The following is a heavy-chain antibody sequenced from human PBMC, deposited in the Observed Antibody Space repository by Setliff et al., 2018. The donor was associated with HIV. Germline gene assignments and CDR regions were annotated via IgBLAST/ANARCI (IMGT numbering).Heavy chain of an antibody. CDR2: MSTDNGNT. D-gene: IGHD1-20*01. J-gene: IGHJ3*02. CDR3: ARMRGGHNIREGAFDI. CDR1: GYSFSSYG. V-gene: IGHV1-18*01. Sequence: ASVKVSCKASGYSFSSYGIGWVRLAPGQGLEWMGWMSTDNGNTNYAQKVQGRVTMTTDTGTRTAYMGLRSLRSDDTAMYYCARMRGGHNIREGAFDIWGQGTMVTVSS.